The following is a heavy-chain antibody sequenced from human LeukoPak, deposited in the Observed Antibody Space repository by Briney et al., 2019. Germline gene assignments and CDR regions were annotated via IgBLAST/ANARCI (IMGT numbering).Heavy chain of an antibody. CDR2: IGGGGPTT. Sequence: GGSLRLSCAASGFTFSTYAMNWVRQAPAKGLEWVSTIGGGGPTTDYADSVKDRFTIPRDNSKNTLYLQMNSLRAEDTAVYFCARGFLGGTDQYFDSWGQGTLVTVSS. D-gene: IGHD6-19*01. J-gene: IGHJ4*02. CDR3: ARGFLGGTDQYFDS. CDR1: GFTFSTYA. V-gene: IGHV3-23*01.